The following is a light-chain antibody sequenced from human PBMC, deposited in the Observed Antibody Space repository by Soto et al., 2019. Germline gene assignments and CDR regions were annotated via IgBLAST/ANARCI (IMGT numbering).Light chain of an antibody. V-gene: IGKV3-11*01. Sequence: EPVLTQSPATLSLSPGERATLSCRASQSISRDLAWYQQKPGQPPRLLICDVSNRATGVPARFSGSGSGTDFTLTISSLEPEDFAVYYCQQRNNWPLTFGQGTKVDIK. CDR3: QQRNNWPLT. CDR1: QSISRD. CDR2: DVS. J-gene: IGKJ1*01.